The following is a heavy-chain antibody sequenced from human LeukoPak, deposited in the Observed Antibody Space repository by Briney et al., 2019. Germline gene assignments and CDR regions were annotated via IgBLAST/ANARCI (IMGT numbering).Heavy chain of an antibody. CDR3: ARGVVATKYYYYGMDV. CDR2: IIPIFGTA. CDR1: GGTFSSYA. Sequence: ASVKVSCKASGGTFSSYAISWVRQAPGQGLEWMGGIIPIFGTANYAQKFQGRVTITVDESASTAYMELSSLRSEDTAVYYCARGVVATKYYYYGMDVWGQGTTVTVSS. J-gene: IGHJ6*02. D-gene: IGHD5-12*01. V-gene: IGHV1-69*13.